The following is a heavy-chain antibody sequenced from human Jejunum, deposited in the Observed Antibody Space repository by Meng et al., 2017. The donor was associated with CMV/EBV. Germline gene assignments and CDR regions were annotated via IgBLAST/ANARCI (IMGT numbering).Heavy chain of an antibody. J-gene: IGHJ4*02. Sequence: KASGYTFLDYDLHGVRQVPGQGLEWMGWINPIMGDTYNPQSFQGRVTMTRDTSISTAYMELDRLTSDDTAIYFCARGAKGYGSGPLDYWGQGALVTVSS. CDR3: ARGAKGYGSGPLDY. V-gene: IGHV1-2*02. CDR2: INPIMGDT. CDR1: GYTFLDYD. D-gene: IGHD3-10*01.